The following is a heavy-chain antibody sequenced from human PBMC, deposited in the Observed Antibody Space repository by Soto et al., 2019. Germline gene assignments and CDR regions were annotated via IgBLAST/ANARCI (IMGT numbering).Heavy chain of an antibody. CDR1: GYTFTDYW. J-gene: IGHJ5*02. D-gene: IGHD1-1*01. CDR3: ASQKTVIRGPLSSNWFDP. Sequence: GESLKISCKGYGYTFTDYWIGWVRRMPGKGLELIGLIYPGDSDTRYSPSFQGRVTISADKSISTAFLQWSSLRASDTAMYYCASQKTVIRGPLSSNWFDPWGQGTLVTVSS. CDR2: IYPGDSDT. V-gene: IGHV5-51*01.